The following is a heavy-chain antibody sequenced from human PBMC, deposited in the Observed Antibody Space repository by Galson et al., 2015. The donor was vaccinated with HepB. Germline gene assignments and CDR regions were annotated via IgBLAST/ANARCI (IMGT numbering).Heavy chain of an antibody. CDR3: ARDWGTGDAFDI. J-gene: IGHJ3*02. CDR2: ISSSSSYI. V-gene: IGHV3-21*01. D-gene: IGHD7-27*01. CDR1: GFTFSSYS. Sequence: SLRLSCAASGFTFSSYSMNWVRQAPGKGLEWVSSISSSSSYIYYADSVKGRFTISRDNAKNSLYLQMNSLRAEDTAVYYCARDWGTGDAFDIWGHGTMVTVSS.